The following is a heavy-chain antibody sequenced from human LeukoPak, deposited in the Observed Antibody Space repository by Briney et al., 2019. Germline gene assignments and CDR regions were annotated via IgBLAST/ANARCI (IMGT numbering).Heavy chain of an antibody. CDR1: GFTFDDYA. D-gene: IGHD3-10*01. Sequence: GGSLRLSCAASGFTFDDYAMHWVRQAPGKGLEWVSGISYNSDTIGYADSVKGRFTISRDNAKNSLFLQMNSLRAEDTALYYCAKDSLFGGLLLLPYFDHWGQGTLVTVSS. J-gene: IGHJ4*02. CDR3: AKDSLFGGLLLLPYFDH. V-gene: IGHV3-9*01. CDR2: ISYNSDTI.